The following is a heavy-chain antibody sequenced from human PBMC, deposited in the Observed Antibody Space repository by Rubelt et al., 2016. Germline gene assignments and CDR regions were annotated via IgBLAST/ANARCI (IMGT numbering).Heavy chain of an antibody. J-gene: IGHJ4*02. CDR2: ISYDGNNK. D-gene: IGHD4-23*01. CDR3: ARRGPGGSADDY. Sequence: QVQLVESGGGVVQPGRSLRLSCVGSGFTFSTCAMHWVRQAPGRGLEWVAVISYDGNNKYYADSVKGRFTISRDNSKSTLFLQMNSLRAEDTALYYCARRGPGGSADDYWGQGALVTVSS. V-gene: IGHV3-30*04. CDR1: GFTFSTCA.